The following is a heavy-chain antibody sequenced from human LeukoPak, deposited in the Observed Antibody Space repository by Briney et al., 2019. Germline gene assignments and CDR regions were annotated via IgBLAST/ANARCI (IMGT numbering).Heavy chain of an antibody. CDR2: ISWNSGSI. CDR3: AKDYGSGSYSSYFDY. Sequence: GGSLRLSCAASGFTFDDYAMHWVRHAPGKGLEGGSGISWNSGSIGYADSVKGRFTISRDNAKNSLYLQMNSLRAEDTALYYCAKDYGSGSYSSYFDYWGQGTLVTVSS. CDR1: GFTFDDYA. D-gene: IGHD3-10*01. J-gene: IGHJ4*02. V-gene: IGHV3-9*01.